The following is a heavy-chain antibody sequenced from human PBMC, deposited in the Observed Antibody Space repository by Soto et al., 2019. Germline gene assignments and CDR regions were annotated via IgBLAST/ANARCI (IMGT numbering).Heavy chain of an antibody. D-gene: IGHD5-12*01. J-gene: IGHJ5*02. CDR1: GGTFNSYS. CDR3: TISGRQSANWFDP. CDR2: IIPMSGRP. V-gene: IGHV1-69*06. Sequence: QVQLVQSGAEVKTPGSSVKVSCKASGGTFNSYSIDWVRQAPGQGFEWMGGIIPMSGRPNYAQRFQGRVTFSADKATNTVSMEVNILTHEDTAVYYCTISGRQSANWFDPWGQGTLVTVSS.